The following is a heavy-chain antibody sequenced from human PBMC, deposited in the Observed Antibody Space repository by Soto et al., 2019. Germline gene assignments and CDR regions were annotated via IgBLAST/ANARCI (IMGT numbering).Heavy chain of an antibody. CDR1: GGALSSGGYF. J-gene: IGHJ5*02. Sequence: ETLSLSCPVSGGALSSGGYFYTWVRQPPGKGLEWLGYIYYSGGTNYNPSLKSRVTISLDKSKSQFSLRLISVTAADTAVYYRTREQSEDNYFDPWGQGTLVTVSS. V-gene: IGHV4-61*08. CDR2: IYYSGGT. CDR3: TREQSEDNYFDP. D-gene: IGHD6-19*01.